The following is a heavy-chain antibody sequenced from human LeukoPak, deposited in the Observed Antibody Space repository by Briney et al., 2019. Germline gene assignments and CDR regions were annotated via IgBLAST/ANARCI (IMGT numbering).Heavy chain of an antibody. CDR1: GGSFSGYY. D-gene: IGHD3-9*01. V-gene: IGHV4-34*01. CDR2: IYYSGST. Sequence: PSETLSLTCAVYGGSFSGYYWSWIRQPPGKGLEWIGSIYYSGSTYYNPSLKSRVTISVDTSKNQFSLKLSSVTAADTAVYYCARHVPYYDILTGYYKSTWFDPWGQGTLVTVSS. CDR3: ARHVPYYDILTGYYKSTWFDP. J-gene: IGHJ5*02.